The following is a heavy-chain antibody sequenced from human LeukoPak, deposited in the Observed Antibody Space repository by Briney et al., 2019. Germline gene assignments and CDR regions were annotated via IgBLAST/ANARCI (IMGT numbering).Heavy chain of an antibody. D-gene: IGHD1-20*01. Sequence: SETLSLTCTVSGGSISSSDHYWGWIRQPPGKDLEWIGCIYYSGSTYYNPSLKSRATISVDTSKNQFSLKLSSVTAADTALYYWARLLRGGTRPGRAITGGAFDIWGQGTMITVSS. CDR2: IYYSGST. V-gene: IGHV4-39*01. J-gene: IGHJ3*02. CDR3: ARLLRGGTRPGRAITGGAFDI. CDR1: GGSISSSDHY.